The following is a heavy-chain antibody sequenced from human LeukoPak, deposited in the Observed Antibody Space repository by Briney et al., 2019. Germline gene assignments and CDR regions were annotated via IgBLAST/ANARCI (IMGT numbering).Heavy chain of an antibody. V-gene: IGHV4-39*01. D-gene: IGHD6-6*01. CDR1: GGSISSSSYY. Sequence: PSETLSLTCTVSGGSISSSSYYWGWIRQPPGKGLEWIGSIYYSGSTYYNPSLKSRVTISVDTSKNQFSLKLSSVTAADTAVYYCARHEYREQLVLRNAFDIWGQGTMVTVSS. CDR2: IYYSGST. CDR3: ARHEYREQLVLRNAFDI. J-gene: IGHJ3*02.